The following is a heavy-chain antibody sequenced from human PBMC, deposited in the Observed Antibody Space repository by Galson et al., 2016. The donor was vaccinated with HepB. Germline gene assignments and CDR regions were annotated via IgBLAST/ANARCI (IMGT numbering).Heavy chain of an antibody. CDR3: VKGGIGEIGALDY. V-gene: IGHV3-23*01. D-gene: IGHD4/OR15-4a*01. Sequence: SLRLSCAASGFTFANFAMTWVRQAPGKGLEWVSSLSANGVYTYYAHPVKGRFTISRDDSKSSVYLQMNSLRAEDRAVYYCVKGGIGEIGALDYWGQGTLVAVPS. J-gene: IGHJ4*02. CDR1: GFTFANFA. CDR2: LSANGVYT.